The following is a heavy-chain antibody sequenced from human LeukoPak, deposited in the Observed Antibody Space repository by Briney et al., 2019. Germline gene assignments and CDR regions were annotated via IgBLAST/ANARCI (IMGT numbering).Heavy chain of an antibody. CDR1: GGSISSSSYF. J-gene: IGHJ5*02. CDR2: IYYSGST. CDR3: ARVGASRVGWFDP. Sequence: SETLSPTCSVSGGSISSSSYFWRWIRQPPGKGLEWIGNIYYSGSTNIQPSLKSRVTISVDTSKNQFSLRLTSVTAADTALYYCARVGASRVGWFDPWGQGTLVTVSS. D-gene: IGHD1-26*01. V-gene: IGHV4-39*07.